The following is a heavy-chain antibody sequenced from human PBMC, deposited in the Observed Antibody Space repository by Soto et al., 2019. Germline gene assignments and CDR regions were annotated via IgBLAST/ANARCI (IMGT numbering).Heavy chain of an antibody. J-gene: IGHJ5*02. V-gene: IGHV1-18*01. CDR1: GDIFTSYG. CDR3: ARDQEGITMIVVGT. CDR2: ISAYNGNT. D-gene: IGHD3-22*01. Sequence: QVQLVQSGAEVKKPGASVKVSCKASGDIFTSYGISWVRQAPGQGLEWMGWISAYNGNTNYAQKFQGRVTMTTDTSTSTAYMELRSLRSDDTAVYYCARDQEGITMIVVGTWGQGTLVTVSS.